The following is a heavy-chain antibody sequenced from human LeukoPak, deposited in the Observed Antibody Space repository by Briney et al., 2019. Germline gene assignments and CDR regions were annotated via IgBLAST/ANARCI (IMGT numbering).Heavy chain of an antibody. V-gene: IGHV3-23*01. CDR2: ITNSADTT. CDR1: GFTFSSYA. Sequence: GGSLRLSCAASGFTFSSYAMTWVRQAPGKGLERVSAITNSADTTYYADSVKGQFTISRDNSKNTLYLQMNRLRAEDTAVYYCARRGAVGATEFYYWGQGTLVSVSS. D-gene: IGHD1-26*01. J-gene: IGHJ4*02. CDR3: ARRGAVGATEFYY.